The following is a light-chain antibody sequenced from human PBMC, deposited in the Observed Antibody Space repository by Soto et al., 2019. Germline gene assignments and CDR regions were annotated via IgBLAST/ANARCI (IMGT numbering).Light chain of an antibody. CDR1: QTVLYSSNNKNY. CDR2: WAT. J-gene: IGKJ4*01. Sequence: DIVMTQSPDSLAVSLGERATTNCKSSQTVLYSSNNKNYLAWYQQKPVQPPKLLIYWATTRQSGVPNRSRGSGSGIDFTLTISSLQPDDVALYDCQQYYSYPPTFGGGPKVEIK. V-gene: IGKV4-1*01. CDR3: QQYYSYPPT.